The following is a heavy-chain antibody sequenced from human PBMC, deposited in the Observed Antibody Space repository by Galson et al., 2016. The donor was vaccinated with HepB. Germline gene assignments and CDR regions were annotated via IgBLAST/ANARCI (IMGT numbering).Heavy chain of an antibody. J-gene: IGHJ4*02. D-gene: IGHD3-10*01. CDR1: GLTFSSCA. CDR2: ISSRSSYI. CDR3: ARAFSRESGFDY. V-gene: IGHV3-21*01. Sequence: LRLSCAASGLTFSSCATYWVRQAPGKGLEWVSSISSRSSYIYHADSVKGRFTISRDNAKNSLYLQMNSLRAEDTAVYYCARAFSRESGFDYWGQGTLVTVSS.